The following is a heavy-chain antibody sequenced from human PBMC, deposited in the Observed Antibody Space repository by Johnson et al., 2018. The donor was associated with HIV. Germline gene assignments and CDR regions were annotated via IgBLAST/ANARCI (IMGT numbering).Heavy chain of an antibody. V-gene: IGHV3-66*01. D-gene: IGHD2-15*01. CDR3: ALGGSWYAFDI. Sequence: VHLVESGGGVVQPGRSLRLSCAASGFTVSSNYMSWVRQAPGKGLEWVSVIYSGGSPYYADSVKGRFTISRDNSKNTLYLQMNKLRAEDTAVYYCALGGSWYAFDIWGQGTMVTVSS. J-gene: IGHJ3*02. CDR2: IYSGGSP. CDR1: GFTVSSNY.